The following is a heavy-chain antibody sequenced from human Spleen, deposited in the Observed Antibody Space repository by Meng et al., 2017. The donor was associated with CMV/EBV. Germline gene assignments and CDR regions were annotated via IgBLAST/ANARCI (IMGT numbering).Heavy chain of an antibody. Sequence: YTFTSYLIHWVRQAPGQGLEWMGVINPSGGTTIYAQNFQGRVTMTRDTSTDTVYMDLSSLRSDDTAVYYCARDGHARTWQQLRVNWFDPWGQGTLVTVSS. D-gene: IGHD6-13*01. V-gene: IGHV1-46*01. CDR1: YTFTSYL. CDR3: ARDGHARTWQQLRVNWFDP. J-gene: IGHJ5*02. CDR2: INPSGGTT.